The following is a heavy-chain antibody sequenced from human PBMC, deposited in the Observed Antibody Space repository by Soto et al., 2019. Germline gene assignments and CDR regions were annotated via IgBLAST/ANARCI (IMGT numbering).Heavy chain of an antibody. J-gene: IGHJ5*02. V-gene: IGHV1-3*01. CDR1: GYTCTSYA. CDR3: ARDFWSGYSWFDP. Sequence: QVQLVQSGAEVKKPGASVKVSCKASGYTCTSYAMHWVRQAPGQRLEWMGWINAGNGNTKYSQKFQGRVTITRDTSASTAYMELSSLRSEDTAVYYCARDFWSGYSWFDPWGQGTLVTVSS. CDR2: INAGNGNT. D-gene: IGHD3-3*01.